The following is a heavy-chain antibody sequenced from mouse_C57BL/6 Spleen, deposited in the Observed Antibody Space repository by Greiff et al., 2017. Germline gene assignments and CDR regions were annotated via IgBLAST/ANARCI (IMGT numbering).Heavy chain of an antibody. CDR2: IRSKSNNYAT. CDR1: GFSFNTYA. CDR3: VRQGGSGYVSFAY. Sequence: EVQVVESGGGLVQPKGSLKLSCAASGFSFNTYAMNWVRQAPGKGLEWVARIRSKSNNYATYYADSVKDRFTISRDDSESMLYLQMNNLKTEDTAMYYCVRQGGSGYVSFAYWGQGTLVTVSA. D-gene: IGHD3-2*02. J-gene: IGHJ3*01. V-gene: IGHV10-1*01.